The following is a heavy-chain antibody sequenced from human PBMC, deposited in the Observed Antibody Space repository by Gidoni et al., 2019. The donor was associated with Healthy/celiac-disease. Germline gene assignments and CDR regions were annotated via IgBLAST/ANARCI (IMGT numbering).Heavy chain of an antibody. CDR3: ARGDYYDYVWGSYSRGFDY. CDR2: INSDGSST. J-gene: IGHJ4*02. Sequence: EVQLVESGGGLVQPGGSLRLSCAASGFTFSSYWMHWVRQAPGKGLVWVSRINSDGSSTSYADSVKGRFTISRDNAKNTLYLQMNSLRAEDTAVYYCARGDYYDYVWGSYSRGFDYWGQGTLVTVSS. V-gene: IGHV3-74*01. CDR1: GFTFSSYW. D-gene: IGHD3-16*01.